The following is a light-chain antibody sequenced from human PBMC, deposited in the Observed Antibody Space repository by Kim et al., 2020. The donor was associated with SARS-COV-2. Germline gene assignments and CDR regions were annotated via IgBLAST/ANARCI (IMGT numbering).Light chain of an antibody. J-gene: IGKJ4*01. V-gene: IGKV3-15*01. Sequence: EIVMTQSPATLSVSPGERATLSCRASQSISSNLAWYQHKPGQAPRLLIHSASTRATDIPARFSGSVSGTEFTLTMSSLQSEDFAIYYCQKYNNWPLTFGGGTKVDIK. CDR1: QSISSN. CDR2: SAS. CDR3: QKYNNWPLT.